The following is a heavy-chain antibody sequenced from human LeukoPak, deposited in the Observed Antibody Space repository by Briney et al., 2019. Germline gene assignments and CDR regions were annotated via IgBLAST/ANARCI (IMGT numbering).Heavy chain of an antibody. CDR2: ISSSGSTI. D-gene: IGHD3-22*01. V-gene: IGHV3-48*03. Sequence: GGSLRLSCAASGFTFSSYEMNWVRQAPGKGLEWVSYISSSGSTIYYADSVKGRFTISRDNSKNTLYLQMNSLRAEDTAVYYCARDSEFSDDSSGYYLDYWGQGTLVTVSS. CDR1: GFTFSSYE. CDR3: ARDSEFSDDSSGYYLDY. J-gene: IGHJ4*02.